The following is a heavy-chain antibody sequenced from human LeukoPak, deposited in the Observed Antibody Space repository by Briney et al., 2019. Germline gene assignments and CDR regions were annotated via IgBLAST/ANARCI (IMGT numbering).Heavy chain of an antibody. CDR2: ISLSSSFI. Sequence: PGGSLRLSCVGSGFTFSSYGMNWVRQAPGKGLEWVSSISLSSSFIYYADSVKGRFTISRDNAKRSLYLQMNSLRADDTAVYYCTRDEDEELVRDYWGQGTLVTVSS. D-gene: IGHD6-13*01. V-gene: IGHV3-21*01. CDR3: TRDEDEELVRDY. J-gene: IGHJ4*02. CDR1: GFTFSSYG.